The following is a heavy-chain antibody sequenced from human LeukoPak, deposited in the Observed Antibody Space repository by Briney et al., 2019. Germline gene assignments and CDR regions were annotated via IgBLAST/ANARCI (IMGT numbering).Heavy chain of an antibody. CDR3: ARDRRIQPYYYYMDV. D-gene: IGHD5-18*01. CDR2: IIPILGIA. J-gene: IGHJ6*03. V-gene: IGHV1-69*04. Sequence: SVKVSCKASGGTFSSYAISWVRQAPGQGLEWMGRIIPILGIANYAQKFQGRVTITADKSTSTAYMELSSLRSEDTAVYYCARDRRIQPYYYYMDVWGKGTTVTVSS. CDR1: GGTFSSYA.